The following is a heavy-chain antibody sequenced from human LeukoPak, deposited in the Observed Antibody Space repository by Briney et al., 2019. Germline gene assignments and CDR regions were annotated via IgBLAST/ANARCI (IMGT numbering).Heavy chain of an antibody. D-gene: IGHD1-26*01. CDR3: ARDSSGASYVV. V-gene: IGHV4-34*01. CDR1: GGSFSGYY. CDR2: INHSGST. J-gene: IGHJ4*02. Sequence: SETLSLTCAVYGGSFSGYYWSWIRQPPGKGMEWIGEINHSGSTNYNPSLKSRVTISVDTSKNQFSLKLRSVTAADTAVYYCARDSSGASYVVWGQGTLVTVSS.